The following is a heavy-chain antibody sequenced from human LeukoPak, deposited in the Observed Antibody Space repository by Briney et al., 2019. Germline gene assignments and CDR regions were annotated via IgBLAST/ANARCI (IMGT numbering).Heavy chain of an antibody. J-gene: IGHJ4*02. CDR1: GFTFSSYS. Sequence: GGSLRLSCAASGFTFSSYSMNWVRQAPGKGLEWVSSISSSSSYIYYADSVKGRFTISRDNAKNSLYLQMNSLRAEDTAVYYCARANSAVAGTGDYWGQGTLVTVSS. CDR3: ARANSAVAGTGDY. V-gene: IGHV3-21*01. D-gene: IGHD6-19*01. CDR2: ISSSSSYI.